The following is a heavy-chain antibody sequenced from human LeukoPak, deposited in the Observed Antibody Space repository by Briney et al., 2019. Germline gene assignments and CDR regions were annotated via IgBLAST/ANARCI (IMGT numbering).Heavy chain of an antibody. V-gene: IGHV4-4*07. J-gene: IGHJ4*02. CDR2: IYSSGST. Sequence: SETLSLTCTVSGGSISSYYWSWIRQPAGRGLEWIGCIYSSGSTSYNPSLKSRVIMSGDTSKNQLSLKLTSVTAADTAVYYCTREPLPWGQGTLVTVSS. CDR3: TREPLP. CDR1: GGSISSYY.